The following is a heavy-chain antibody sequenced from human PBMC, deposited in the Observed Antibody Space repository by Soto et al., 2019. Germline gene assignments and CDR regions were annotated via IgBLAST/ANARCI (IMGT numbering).Heavy chain of an antibody. J-gene: IGHJ4*02. V-gene: IGHV1-8*01. CDR2: MNPNSGNT. Sequence: QAQLVQSGAEVKKPGASVKVSCKASGYTFTGYDINWVRQATGQGLEWMGWMNPNSGNTGYAQNFQGRVTMTRDNSITTAYMALTRLRDDDSAVYYCAGEKVGTTVIDCWGQGTRVTVSS. D-gene: IGHD4-17*01. CDR1: GYTFTGYD. CDR3: AGEKVGTTVIDC.